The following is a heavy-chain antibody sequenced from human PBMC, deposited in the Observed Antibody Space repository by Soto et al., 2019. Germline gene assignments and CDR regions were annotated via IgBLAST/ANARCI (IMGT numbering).Heavy chain of an antibody. D-gene: IGHD1-26*01. CDR1: GFTFSSYS. CDR3: ARDKEWAFDY. Sequence: EVQLVESGGGLVQPGGSLRLSCVASGFTFSSYSIVWVRQAPGKGLEWVSYIFTTGTTIYYADPVKGRFTVSRDNAENSLFLVLNRLRAEETGVYYCARDKEWAFDYWGQGTLVTVSS. V-gene: IGHV3-48*03. J-gene: IGHJ4*02. CDR2: IFTTGTTI.